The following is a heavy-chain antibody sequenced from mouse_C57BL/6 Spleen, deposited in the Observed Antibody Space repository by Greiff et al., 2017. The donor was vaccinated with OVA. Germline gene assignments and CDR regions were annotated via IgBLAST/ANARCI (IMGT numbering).Heavy chain of an antibody. J-gene: IGHJ4*01. CDR2: ISSGGDYI. D-gene: IGHD1-1*01. CDR3: KREGGYGSGYAHMDY. CDR1: GFTFSSYA. Sequence: EVQLVESGEGLVKPGGSLKLSCAASGFTFSSYAMSWVRQTPEKRLEWVAYISSGGDYIYYADTVKGRFTISRDNARNTLYLQMRSLKSEDTAMYYCKREGGYGSGYAHMDYWGQGTSVTVSS. V-gene: IGHV5-9-1*02.